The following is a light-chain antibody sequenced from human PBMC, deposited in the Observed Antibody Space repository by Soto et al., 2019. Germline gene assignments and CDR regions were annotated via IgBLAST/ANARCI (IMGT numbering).Light chain of an antibody. CDR1: QSVSSSY. CDR2: GAS. J-gene: IGKJ4*01. CDR3: QQYGSSPT. Sequence: EIVLTQSPGTLSLSPGERATLSCRASQSVSSSYLAWYQQKPGQAPRLLIYGASSRATGIPDRFSGSGSGTDFTLTSSRLDPEDFAVYYCQQYGSSPTFGVGTKVEIK. V-gene: IGKV3-20*01.